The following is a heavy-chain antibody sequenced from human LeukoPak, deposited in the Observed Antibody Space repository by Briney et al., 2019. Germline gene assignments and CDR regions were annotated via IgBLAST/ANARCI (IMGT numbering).Heavy chain of an antibody. CDR2: IKQDGSEK. CDR1: GFTFSSYW. CDR3: ARQRGRDYYDSSGYSVDY. V-gene: IGHV3-7*01. Sequence: GGSLRLSCAASGFTFSSYWMSWVRQAPGKGLEWVANIKQDGSEKYYADSVKGRFTISIDNAKSSLYLQMNSLRAEDTAVDYCARQRGRDYYDSSGYSVDYWGQGTLVIVSS. J-gene: IGHJ4*02. D-gene: IGHD3-22*01.